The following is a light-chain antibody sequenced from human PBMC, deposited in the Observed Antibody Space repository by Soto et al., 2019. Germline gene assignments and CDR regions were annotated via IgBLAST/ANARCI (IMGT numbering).Light chain of an antibody. CDR1: SSDVGGYNY. CDR3: SSYTTSNTRQIV. V-gene: IGLV2-14*03. CDR2: DVS. Sequence: QSVLTQPASVSGSPGQSINISCTGTSSDVGGYNYVSWYQHHPGKAPKLIIYDVSNRPSGVSNPFSGSKSGNTASLTISGLQPEHEADYYCSSYTTSNTRQIVFGTGTKVTVL. J-gene: IGLJ1*01.